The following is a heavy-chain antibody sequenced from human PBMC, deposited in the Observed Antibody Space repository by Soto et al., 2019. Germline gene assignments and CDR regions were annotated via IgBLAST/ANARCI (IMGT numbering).Heavy chain of an antibody. CDR2: ISSDGNNK. CDR3: AKDRPVKARSGSLSS. D-gene: IGHD1-26*01. CDR1: GFTFSNYG. Sequence: GGSLRLSCAASGFTFSNYGMHWVRQAPGKGLEWVTVISSDGNNKYYAGSVRGRFTISRDNSKNTLFLQMNSLRAEDTAMYYCAKDRPVKARSGSLSSWGQGTLVTVSS. J-gene: IGHJ5*02. V-gene: IGHV3-30*18.